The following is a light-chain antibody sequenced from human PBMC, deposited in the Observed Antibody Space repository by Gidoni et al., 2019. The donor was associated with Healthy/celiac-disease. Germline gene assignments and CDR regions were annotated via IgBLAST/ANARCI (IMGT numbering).Light chain of an antibody. V-gene: IGKV3-20*01. CDR1: QSVSSSY. CDR3: QQYGSSRT. Sequence: EIVLTQSSGTLSLSPGERATLSCRASQSVSSSYLAWYQQKPGQAPRLLSYGASSRATGIPDRFSGSGSGTDFTLTISRLEPEDFAVYYCQQYGSSRTFGQGTKVEIK. CDR2: GAS. J-gene: IGKJ1*01.